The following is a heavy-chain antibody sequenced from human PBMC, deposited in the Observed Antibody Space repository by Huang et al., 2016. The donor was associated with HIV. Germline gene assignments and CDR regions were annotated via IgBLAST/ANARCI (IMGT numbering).Heavy chain of an antibody. J-gene: IGHJ6*02. CDR2: IYPGYSDT. CDR1: GYRFRSNW. V-gene: IGHV5-51*01. CDR3: ARLIGSPSFYYGLDV. D-gene: IGHD3-10*01. Sequence: EVQLVQSGAEVKKPGESLKISCKGSGYRFRSNWIGWVRQMPGKGLEWMGSIYPGYSDTRYSPSVQGQVTISADKSINTAYLQWSSLKASDTAMYYCARLIGSPSFYYGLDVWGQGTTVTVSS.